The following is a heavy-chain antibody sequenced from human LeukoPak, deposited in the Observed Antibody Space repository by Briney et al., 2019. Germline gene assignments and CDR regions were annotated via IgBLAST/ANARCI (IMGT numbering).Heavy chain of an antibody. CDR1: GFTFSSYS. CDR2: IKEDGSAE. J-gene: IGHJ4*02. Sequence: GGSLRLSCAASGFTFSSYSMNWVRQAPGKGLEWVAHIKEDGSAENYVDSVKGRFSISRDNAKSSLYLQMNSLRVEDTAVYYCVRDSGWFHFDYWGQGILVTVSP. D-gene: IGHD6-19*01. CDR3: VRDSGWFHFDY. V-gene: IGHV3-7*03.